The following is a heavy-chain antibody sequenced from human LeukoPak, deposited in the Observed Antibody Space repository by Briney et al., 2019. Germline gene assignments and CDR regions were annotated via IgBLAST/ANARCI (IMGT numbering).Heavy chain of an antibody. CDR2: MNPNSGNT. Sequence: ASVKVSCKASGYTFTSYDINWVRQATGQGLEWMGWMNPNSGNTGYAQKFQGRVSLTRDTSISTAYMELSSLRSEDTAVYYCARNYALRLYSYYYYGMDVWGQGTTVTVSS. D-gene: IGHD1-7*01. V-gene: IGHV1-8*01. CDR1: GYTFTSYD. CDR3: ARNYALRLYSYYYYGMDV. J-gene: IGHJ6*02.